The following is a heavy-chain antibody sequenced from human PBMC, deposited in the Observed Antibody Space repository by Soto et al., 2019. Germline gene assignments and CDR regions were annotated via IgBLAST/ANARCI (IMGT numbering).Heavy chain of an antibody. CDR1: GYTFTGYY. CDR2: INPNSGGT. J-gene: IGHJ4*02. D-gene: IGHD3-3*01. CDR3: AREGLWEWLLYTYFDY. V-gene: IGHV1-2*02. Sequence: ASVKVSCKASGYTFTGYYMHWVRQAPGQGLEWMGWINPNSGGTNYAQKFQGRVTMTRDTSISTAYMELRSLRSDDTAVYYCAREGLWEWLLYTYFDYWGQGTLVTVSS.